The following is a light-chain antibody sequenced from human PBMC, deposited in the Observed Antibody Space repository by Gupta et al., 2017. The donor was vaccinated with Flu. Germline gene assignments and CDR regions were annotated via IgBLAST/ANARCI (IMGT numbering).Light chain of an antibody. Sequence: GNRVTVSCRASQGISSYLAWYQQKPGKAPKVLIYAASTVQSGVPSRFSGSGSGTEFTLTISSLQPEDFATYYCQQLSTYPRTFGQGTKLAIK. J-gene: IGKJ2*01. V-gene: IGKV1-9*01. CDR1: QGISSY. CDR2: AAS. CDR3: QQLSTYPRT.